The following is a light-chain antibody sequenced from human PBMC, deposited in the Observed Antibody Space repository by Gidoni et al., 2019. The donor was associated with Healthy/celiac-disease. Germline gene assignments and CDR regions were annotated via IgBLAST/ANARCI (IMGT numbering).Light chain of an antibody. J-gene: IGLJ2*01. CDR3: QAWDSSTVV. V-gene: IGLV3-1*01. CDR1: KLGDKY. Sequence: SGDKLGDKYACWYQQKPGQSPVLVIYQDSKRPSGIPERFSGSNSGNTATLTISGTQAMDEADYYCQAWDSSTVVFGGGTKLTVL. CDR2: QDS.